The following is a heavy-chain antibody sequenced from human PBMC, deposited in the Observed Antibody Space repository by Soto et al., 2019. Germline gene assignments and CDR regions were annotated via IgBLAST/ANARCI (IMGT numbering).Heavy chain of an antibody. CDR3: AQSRGDYYYMDV. D-gene: IGHD3-10*01. CDR2: ISGSGGST. V-gene: IGHV3-23*01. CDR1: GFTFSSYA. Sequence: EVQLLESGGGLVQPGGSLRLSCAASGFTFSSYAMSWVRQAPGKGLEWVSAISGSGGSTYYADTVQGRFTISRDNSKNTMYLQMNSLRAEDTAVYYCAQSRGDYYYMDVLGKGTTVTVSS. J-gene: IGHJ6*03.